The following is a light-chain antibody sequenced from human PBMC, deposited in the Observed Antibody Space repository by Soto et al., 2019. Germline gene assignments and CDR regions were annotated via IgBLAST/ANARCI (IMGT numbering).Light chain of an antibody. Sequence: DIQMTQSPSTLSGSIGDTVTVACRASQGISNWLAWYQQKPGKAPKLLIFHASSLESGVPSRFSGSGSGTEFTLTISSLQSDDFATYYCQQYSSYPTFGQGTKVDIK. CDR3: QQYSSYPT. V-gene: IGKV1-5*01. CDR2: HAS. CDR1: QGISNW. J-gene: IGKJ1*01.